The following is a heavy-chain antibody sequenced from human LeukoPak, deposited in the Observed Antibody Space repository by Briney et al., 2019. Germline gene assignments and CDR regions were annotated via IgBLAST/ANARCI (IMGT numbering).Heavy chain of an antibody. Sequence: SETLSLTCTVSGYSISRGYSWGWIRQPPGKGLEWIGNIYHSGSTNYSPSLKSRVTISVDTSKNQFSLKLSSVTAADTTVYFCAREDYYNSGGYYLDYWGQGTLVTVSS. V-gene: IGHV4-38-2*02. CDR3: AREDYYNSGGYYLDY. CDR1: GYSISRGYS. CDR2: IYHSGST. D-gene: IGHD3-22*01. J-gene: IGHJ4*02.